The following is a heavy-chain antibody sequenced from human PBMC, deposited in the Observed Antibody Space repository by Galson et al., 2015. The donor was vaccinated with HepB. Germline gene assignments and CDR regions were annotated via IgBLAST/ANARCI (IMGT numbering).Heavy chain of an antibody. D-gene: IGHD3-22*01. V-gene: IGHV3-9*01. Sequence: SLRLSCAASGFTFDDYAMHWVRQAPGKGLEWVSGISWNSGSIGYADSVKGRFTISRDNAKNSLYLQMNSLRAEDTALYYCAKSLSPMIVVVTVDYWGQGTLVTVSS. CDR2: ISWNSGSI. CDR1: GFTFDDYA. J-gene: IGHJ4*02. CDR3: AKSLSPMIVVVTVDY.